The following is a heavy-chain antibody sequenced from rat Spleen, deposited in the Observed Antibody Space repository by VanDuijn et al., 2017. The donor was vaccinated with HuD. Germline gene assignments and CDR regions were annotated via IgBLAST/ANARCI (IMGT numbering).Heavy chain of an antibody. CDR3: ARQGYGPGY. CDR2: ISYDGSST. D-gene: IGHD2-2*01. CDR1: GFTFSDYN. V-gene: IGHV5-7*01. J-gene: IGHJ2*01. Sequence: EVQLVESGGGLVQPGRSLKLSCAASGFTFSDYNMAWVRQAPKKGLEWVATISYDGSSTYYRDSVKGRFTISRDNAKSTLYLQMDSVRSEDTATYYWARQGYGPGYWGQGVMVTVSS.